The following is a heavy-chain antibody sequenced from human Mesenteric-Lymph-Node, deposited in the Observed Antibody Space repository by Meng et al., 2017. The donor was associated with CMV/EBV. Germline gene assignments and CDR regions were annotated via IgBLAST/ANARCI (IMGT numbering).Heavy chain of an antibody. J-gene: IGHJ4*02. D-gene: IGHD2-2*01. CDR3: ASVVVLA. CDR1: GFTFSSYS. V-gene: IGHV3-21*01. Sequence: GESLKISCAASGFTFSSYSMNWVRQAPGKGLEWVSSISSSSSYIYYADSVKGRFTISRDNAKNSLYLQMNSLRAEHTAVYYCASVVVLAWGQGTLVTVSS. CDR2: ISSSSSYI.